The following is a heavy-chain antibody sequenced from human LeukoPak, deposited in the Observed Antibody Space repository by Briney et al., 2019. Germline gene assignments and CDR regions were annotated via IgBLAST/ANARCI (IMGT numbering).Heavy chain of an antibody. J-gene: IGHJ5*02. CDR1: GFTFDDYA. V-gene: IGHV3-9*01. CDR2: ISWNSGSI. CDR3: AKGEGTTGTTWWKPSTILNNWFDP. D-gene: IGHD1-1*01. Sequence: GGSLRLSCAASGFTFDDYAMHWVRQAPGKGLKWVSGISWNSGSIGYADSVKGRFTISRDNAKNSLYLQMNSLRAEDTALYYCAKGEGTTGTTWWKPSTILNNWFDPWGQGTLVTVSS.